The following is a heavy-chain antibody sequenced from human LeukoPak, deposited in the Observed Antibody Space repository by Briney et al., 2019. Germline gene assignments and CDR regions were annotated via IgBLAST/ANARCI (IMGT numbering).Heavy chain of an antibody. V-gene: IGHV3-30*18. CDR1: GFTFSSYG. J-gene: IGHJ4*02. CDR3: AKDTGYSSSWSFDY. Sequence: GGSLRLSCAASGFTFSSYGMHWVRQAPGKGLEWVAVISYDGSNKYYADSVKGRFTISRDNSKNTLYLQMNSLRAEDTAVYYCAKDTGYSSSWSFDYWGQGTLVTVSP. CDR2: ISYDGSNK. D-gene: IGHD6-13*01.